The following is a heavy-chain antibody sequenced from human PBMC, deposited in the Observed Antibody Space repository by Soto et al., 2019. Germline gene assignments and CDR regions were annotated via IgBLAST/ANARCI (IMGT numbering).Heavy chain of an antibody. CDR3: ARDLLAGFGELYYYYYYYGMDV. V-gene: IGHV3-21*01. CDR1: GFTFSSYS. CDR2: ISSSSYI. J-gene: IGHJ6*02. Sequence: GGSLRLSCAASGFTFSSYSMNWVRQAPGKGLEWVSSISSSSYIYYADSVKGRFTISRDNAKNSLYLQMNSLRAEDTAVYYCARDLLAGFGELYYYYYYYGMDVWGQGTTVTVSS. D-gene: IGHD3-10*01.